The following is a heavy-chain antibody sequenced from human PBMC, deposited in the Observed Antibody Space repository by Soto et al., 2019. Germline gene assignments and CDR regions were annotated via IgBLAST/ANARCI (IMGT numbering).Heavy chain of an antibody. D-gene: IGHD3-10*01. CDR3: AKRYYYGSGSYYSGGY. Sequence: GGSLRLSCTASGFTFSSYAMSWVRQAPGKGLEWVSAISGSGANTNYADSVKGRFTISRDNSKNTLYLQMDSLRAEDTAVYYCAKRYYYGSGSYYSGGYWGQGTLVTVSS. J-gene: IGHJ4*02. CDR1: GFTFSSYA. CDR2: ISGSGANT. V-gene: IGHV3-23*01.